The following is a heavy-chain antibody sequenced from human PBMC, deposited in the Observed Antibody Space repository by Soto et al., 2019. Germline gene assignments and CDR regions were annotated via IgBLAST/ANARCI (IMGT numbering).Heavy chain of an antibody. CDR3: AREVAVAGYDY. CDR1: GFAFNTYS. D-gene: IGHD6-19*01. V-gene: IGHV3-48*01. CDR2: ISSSGSAL. J-gene: IGHJ4*02. Sequence: EVQLVESGGGLVQPGGSLRLSCAASGFAFNTYSMDWVRQAPGKGLEWLSYISSSGSALFYADSVQGRFTISRDNAKNSLYPQMNSLIAEDTAGYDCAREVAVAGYDYWGQGTLVTVSS.